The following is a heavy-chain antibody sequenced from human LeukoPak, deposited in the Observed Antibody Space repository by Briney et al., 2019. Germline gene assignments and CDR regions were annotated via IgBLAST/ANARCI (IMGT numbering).Heavy chain of an antibody. V-gene: IGHV4-61*08. J-gene: IGHJ4*02. D-gene: IGHD2-2*01. CDR1: GGSISSGGYY. CDR2: IYYSGST. CDR3: ARDRPGGSSLDY. Sequence: PSETLSLTCTVSGGSISSGGYYWSWIRQHPGKGLEWIGYIYYSGSTNYNPSLKSRVTISVDTSKNQFSLRLSSVTAADTAVYYCARDRPGGSSLDYWGQGILVTVSS.